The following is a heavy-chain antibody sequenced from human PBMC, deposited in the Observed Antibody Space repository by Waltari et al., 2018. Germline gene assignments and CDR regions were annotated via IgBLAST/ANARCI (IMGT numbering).Heavy chain of an antibody. Sequence: QVQLQESGPGLVKPSETLSLTCAVSGSSISSGYYLGWIRQPPGKGLEWIGSIYHSGSTYYNPSLKSRVTISVDTSKNQFSLKLSSVTAADTAVYYCASANYYGSGSSTWYNWFDPWGQGTLVTVSS. V-gene: IGHV4-38-2*01. CDR1: GSSISSGYY. CDR2: IYHSGST. D-gene: IGHD3-10*01. CDR3: ASANYYGSGSSTWYNWFDP. J-gene: IGHJ5*02.